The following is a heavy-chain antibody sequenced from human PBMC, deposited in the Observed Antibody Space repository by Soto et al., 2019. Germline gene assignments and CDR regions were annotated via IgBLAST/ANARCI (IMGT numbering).Heavy chain of an antibody. Sequence: SCKASGYTFTSYAMLWVRQAPGKGLEWVSVIYSGGSTYYADSVKGRFTISRDNSKNTLYLQMNSLRAEDTAVYYCARGYFAIWGQGTMVTVSS. CDR1: GYTFTSYA. V-gene: IGHV3-66*01. CDR3: ARGYFAI. CDR2: IYSGGST. J-gene: IGHJ3*02.